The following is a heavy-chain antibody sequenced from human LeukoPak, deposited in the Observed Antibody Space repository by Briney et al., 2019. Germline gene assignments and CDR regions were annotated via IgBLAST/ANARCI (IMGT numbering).Heavy chain of an antibody. CDR2: ISGSGGST. CDR1: GFTFSSYA. CDR3: AKDSRATRIAVAGNPDY. Sequence: GALRLSCAASGFTFSSYAMSWVRQAPGKALEWVSAISGSGGSTYYADSVKGRFTISRDNSKNTLYLQMNSLRAEDTAVYYCAKDSRATRIAVAGNPDYWGQGTLVTVSS. D-gene: IGHD6-19*01. J-gene: IGHJ4*02. V-gene: IGHV3-23*01.